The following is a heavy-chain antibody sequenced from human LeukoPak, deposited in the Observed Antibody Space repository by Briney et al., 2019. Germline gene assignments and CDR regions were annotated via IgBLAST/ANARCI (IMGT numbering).Heavy chain of an antibody. Sequence: PSETLSLTCTVSGGSVSSGSYYWSWIRQLPGKGLEWIGYIYYSGSTNYNPSLKSRVTISVDTSKNLFSLKLSSVTAADTAVYYCATSYYYDSSGYYYGFDYWGQGTLVTVSS. CDR2: IYYSGST. V-gene: IGHV4-61*01. D-gene: IGHD3-22*01. J-gene: IGHJ4*02. CDR1: GGSVSSGSYY. CDR3: ATSYYYDSSGYYYGFDY.